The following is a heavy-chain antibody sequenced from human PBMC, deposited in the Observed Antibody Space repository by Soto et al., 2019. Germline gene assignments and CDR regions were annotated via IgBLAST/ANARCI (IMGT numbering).Heavy chain of an antibody. CDR1: GGSISSSSYY. D-gene: IGHD6-13*01. CDR2: IYYSGST. J-gene: IGHJ6*02. Sequence: QLQLQESGPGLVKPSETLSLTCTVSGGSISSSSYYWGWIRQPPGKGLEWIGSIYYSGSTYYNPSLKSRVTISVDTSKNQFSLKLSSVTAADTAVYYCARHHGSSWYDFLLRYYYGMDVWGQGTTVTVSS. V-gene: IGHV4-39*01. CDR3: ARHHGSSWYDFLLRYYYGMDV.